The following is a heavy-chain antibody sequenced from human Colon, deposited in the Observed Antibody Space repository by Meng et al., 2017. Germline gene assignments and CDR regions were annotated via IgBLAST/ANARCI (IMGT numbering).Heavy chain of an antibody. J-gene: IGHJ4*02. V-gene: IGHV5-51*01. Sequence: GKSLKISCKGSGYSFTNYWIGWVRQMPGKGLEWMALINPVDSDTRYSPSFQGQVTISADKSSSTAHLQVSSLKASDTAMYYCARRPALTGAPFDYWGEGFLVTVSS. CDR1: GYSFTNYW. CDR2: INPVDSDT. D-gene: IGHD3-10*01. CDR3: ARRPALTGAPFDY.